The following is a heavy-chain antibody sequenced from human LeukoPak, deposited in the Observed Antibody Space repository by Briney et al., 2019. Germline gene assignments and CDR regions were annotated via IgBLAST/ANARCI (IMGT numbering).Heavy chain of an antibody. CDR3: ATASYGDSTSDFDY. CDR1: GYTLTELS. J-gene: IGHJ4*02. Sequence: ASVKVSCKVSGYTLTELSMHWVRQAPGIGLEWMGGFDPEDGETIYAQKFQGRVTMTEDTSTDTAYMELSSLRSEDTAVYYCATASYGDSTSDFDYWGQGTLVTVSS. D-gene: IGHD4-17*01. CDR2: FDPEDGET. V-gene: IGHV1-24*01.